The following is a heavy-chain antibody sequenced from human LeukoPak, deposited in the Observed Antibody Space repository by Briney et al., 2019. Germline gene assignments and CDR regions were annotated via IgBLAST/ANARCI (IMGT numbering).Heavy chain of an antibody. CDR1: GYSISSGYY. CDR3: ARDEVRAGVDY. D-gene: IGHD3-10*01. J-gene: IGHJ4*02. V-gene: IGHV4-38-2*02. Sequence: SETLSLTCTVSGYSISSGYYWGWIRQPPGKGLEWIGSIYHSGSTYCNPSLKSRVTISVDTSKNQFSLKLSSVTAADTAVYYCARDEVRAGVDYWGQGTLVTVSS. CDR2: IYHSGST.